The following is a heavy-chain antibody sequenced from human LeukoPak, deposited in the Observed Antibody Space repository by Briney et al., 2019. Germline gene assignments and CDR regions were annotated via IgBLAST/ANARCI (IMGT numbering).Heavy chain of an antibody. Sequence: SETLSLTCTVSGGSISSYYWSWIRQPPGKGLEWIGYIYYSGSTNYNPSLKSRITISVDMSKNQFSLKLTSMTAADTAMYYCARWNGPFDIWGQGRMVTVSS. CDR1: GGSISSYY. J-gene: IGHJ3*02. V-gene: IGHV4-59*01. CDR3: ARWNGPFDI. D-gene: IGHD1-1*01. CDR2: IYYSGST.